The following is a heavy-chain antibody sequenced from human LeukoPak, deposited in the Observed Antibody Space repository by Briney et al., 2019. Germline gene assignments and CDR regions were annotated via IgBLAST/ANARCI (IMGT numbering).Heavy chain of an antibody. CDR3: ARERANYSLDY. CDR1: GYSFGTYA. Sequence: ASVKVSCKASGYSFGTYAISWVRQAPGQELEWMGGIIPIFGTANYAQKFQGRVTITADESTSTAYMELSSLRSEDTAVYYCARERANYSLDYWGQGTLVTVSS. J-gene: IGHJ4*02. V-gene: IGHV1-69*13. CDR2: IIPIFGTA. D-gene: IGHD4-11*01.